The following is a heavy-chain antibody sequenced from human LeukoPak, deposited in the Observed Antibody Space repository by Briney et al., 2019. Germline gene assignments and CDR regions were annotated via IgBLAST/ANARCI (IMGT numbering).Heavy chain of an antibody. D-gene: IGHD6-13*01. V-gene: IGHV3-11*03. Sequence: PGGSLRLSCAASGFXFSDYYISWIRQAPGKGLEWVSYISSSSGYTNYADSVKGRFTISRDNAKNSLYLQMNSLRAEDSAVYFCASPAAGTNSDFWGQGTLVTVSS. CDR3: ASPAAGTNSDF. CDR1: GFXFSDYY. J-gene: IGHJ4*02. CDR2: ISSSSGYT.